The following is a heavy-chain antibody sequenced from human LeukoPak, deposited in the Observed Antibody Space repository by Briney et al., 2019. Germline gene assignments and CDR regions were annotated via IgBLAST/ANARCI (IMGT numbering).Heavy chain of an antibody. CDR2: IYHSGST. Sequence: SETLSLTRTVSGYSISSGYYWGWIRQPPGKGLEWIGSIYHSGSTYYNPSLKSRVTISVDTPKNQFSLKLSSVTAADTAVYYCARGDFWSGYYSGLFDPWGQGTLVTVSS. D-gene: IGHD3-3*01. J-gene: IGHJ5*02. CDR3: ARGDFWSGYYSGLFDP. V-gene: IGHV4-38-2*02. CDR1: GYSISSGYY.